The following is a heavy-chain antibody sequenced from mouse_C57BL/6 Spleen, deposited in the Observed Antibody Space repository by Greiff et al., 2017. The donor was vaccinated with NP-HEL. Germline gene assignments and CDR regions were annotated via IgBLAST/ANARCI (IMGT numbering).Heavy chain of an antibody. CDR1: GYAFTNYL. D-gene: IGHD2-14*01. J-gene: IGHJ2*01. CDR3: ARSSPYDFDY. V-gene: IGHV1-54*01. Sequence: QVQLKESGAELVRPGTSVKVSCKASGYAFTNYLIEWVKQRPGQGLEWIGVINPGSGGTNYNEKFKGKATLTADKSSSTAYMQLSSLTSEDSAVYFCARSSPYDFDYWGQGTTLTVSS. CDR2: INPGSGGT.